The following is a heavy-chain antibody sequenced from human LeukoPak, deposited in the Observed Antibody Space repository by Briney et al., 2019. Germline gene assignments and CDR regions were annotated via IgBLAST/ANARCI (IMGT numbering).Heavy chain of an antibody. V-gene: IGHV3-23*01. Sequence: GGSLRLSCAASGFTFSSYAMSWVRQAPGKGLEWVSAIIGSGGSTYYADSVKGRFTISRDNSKSTLYLQMNSLRAEDTAVYYCATPFPTSGYYPNYFDYWGQGTLVTVSS. D-gene: IGHD3-22*01. CDR1: GFTFSSYA. CDR3: ATPFPTSGYYPNYFDY. J-gene: IGHJ4*02. CDR2: IIGSGGST.